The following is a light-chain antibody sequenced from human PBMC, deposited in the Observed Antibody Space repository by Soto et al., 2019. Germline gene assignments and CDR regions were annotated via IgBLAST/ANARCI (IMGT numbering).Light chain of an antibody. J-gene: IGLJ2*01. V-gene: IGLV2-23*03. Sequence: QSALTQPASVSGSPGQVITISCTGTSSDVGSYNLVSWYQQHPGKAPKLMIYEGSKRPSGVSNRFSGSKSGNTASLTISGRRAEDEADYYCCSYAGSSNFVVFGGGTKVTVL. CDR3: CSYAGSSNFVV. CDR2: EGS. CDR1: SSDVGSYNL.